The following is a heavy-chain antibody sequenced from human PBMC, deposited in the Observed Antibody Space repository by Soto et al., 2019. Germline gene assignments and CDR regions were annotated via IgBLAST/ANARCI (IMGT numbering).Heavy chain of an antibody. D-gene: IGHD4-17*01. J-gene: IGHJ4*02. CDR2: IGGSGIIT. CDR3: AKDPNGDYVGAFDS. V-gene: IGHV3-23*01. Sequence: PGGSLILSCRASGFSFSSFAMTWVRQAPGKGLEWVSSIGGSGIITYYTDSVKGRFTISRDNSGNTLFLHMNSLRADDTAVYYCAKDPNGDYVGAFDSWGQGTLVTVS. CDR1: GFSFSSFA.